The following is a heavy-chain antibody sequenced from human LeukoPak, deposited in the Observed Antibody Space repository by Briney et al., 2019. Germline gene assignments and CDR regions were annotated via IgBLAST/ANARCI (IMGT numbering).Heavy chain of an antibody. V-gene: IGHV3-48*03. Sequence: GGSLRLSCAASGFTFSSYEMNWVRQAPGKGLEWVAYISSSGSTIYYADSVKGRFTISRDNAKNSLYLQMNSLRAEDTAVYYCAKVYGIQLWSTGRRPWFDPWGQGTLVTVSS. CDR1: GFTFSSYE. CDR2: ISSSGSTI. J-gene: IGHJ5*02. CDR3: AKVYGIQLWSTGRRPWFDP. D-gene: IGHD5-18*01.